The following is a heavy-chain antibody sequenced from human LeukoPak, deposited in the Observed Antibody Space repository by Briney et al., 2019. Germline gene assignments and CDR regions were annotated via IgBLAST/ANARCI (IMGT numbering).Heavy chain of an antibody. J-gene: IGHJ4*02. CDR3: ARGGGPAPVFYYGSGSYDY. Sequence: ASVKVSCKASGYTFTGYYIHWVRQAPGQGLEWMGWINPNSGGTNYAQKFQGRVTMTRDTSISTAYMELSRLRSDDTAMYYCARGGGPAPVFYYGSGSYDYWGQGTLVTVSS. V-gene: IGHV1-2*02. D-gene: IGHD3-10*01. CDR1: GYTFTGYY. CDR2: INPNSGGT.